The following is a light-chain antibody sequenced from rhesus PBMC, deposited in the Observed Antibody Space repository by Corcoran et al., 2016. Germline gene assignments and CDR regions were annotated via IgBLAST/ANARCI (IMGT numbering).Light chain of an antibody. CDR2: KAS. Sequence: DIQMTQSPSSLSASVGDTVTITCRASQSISSWLAWYQQKPGKALKFLIYKASTLKSGVPSRFSGSGSGTDFTITISSLQSEDFATYYCHQHNSYPWTFGQGTKVEI. V-gene: IGKV1-22*01. J-gene: IGKJ1*01. CDR3: HQHNSYPWT. CDR1: QSISSW.